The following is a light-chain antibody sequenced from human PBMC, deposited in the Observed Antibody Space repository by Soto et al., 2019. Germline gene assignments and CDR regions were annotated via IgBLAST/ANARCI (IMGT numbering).Light chain of an antibody. Sequence: QSVLTQPPAVSAAPGQTVTISCSGSSSNIENNYVSWYQQLPGTAPKLLIYDNNKRPSGIPDRFSGSKSGTSSTLGITGLHTGDEGEYYRGTVDSNLGAWVFGGGTKLTVL. CDR2: DNN. V-gene: IGLV1-51*01. J-gene: IGLJ2*01. CDR1: SSNIENNY. CDR3: GTVDSNLGAWV.